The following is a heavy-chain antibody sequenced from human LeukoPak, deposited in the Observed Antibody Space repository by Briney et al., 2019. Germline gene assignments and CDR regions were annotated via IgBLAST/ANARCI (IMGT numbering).Heavy chain of an antibody. Sequence: PSQTLSLTCTVSGGSISSGDFYWRWLRQPPGTGLVWIGYIYYSGSTYYNPSLKSRVTISVDTSKNQFSLKLSSVTAADTAVYSCAKQWLRNAFDIWGQGTMVTVSS. J-gene: IGHJ3*02. V-gene: IGHV4-30-4*08. CDR2: IYYSGST. CDR1: GGSISSGDFY. D-gene: IGHD3-22*01. CDR3: AKQWLRNAFDI.